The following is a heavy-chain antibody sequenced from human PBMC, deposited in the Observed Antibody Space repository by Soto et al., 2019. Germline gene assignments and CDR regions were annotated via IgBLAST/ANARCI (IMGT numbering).Heavy chain of an antibody. J-gene: IGHJ4*02. D-gene: IGHD6-19*01. CDR2: ISGSGGST. CDR3: ATAKYSSGWGPFDY. CDR1: GFTFSSYA. Sequence: EVQLLESGGGLVQPGGSLRLSCAASGFTFSSYAMSWVRQAPGKGLEWVSAISGSGGSTYDADSVKGRFTISRDNSKNTLYLQMNSLRAEDTAVYYCATAKYSSGWGPFDYWGQGTLVTVSS. V-gene: IGHV3-23*01.